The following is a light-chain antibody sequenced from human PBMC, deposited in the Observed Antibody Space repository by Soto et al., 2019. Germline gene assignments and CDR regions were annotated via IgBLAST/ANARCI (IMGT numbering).Light chain of an antibody. CDR1: QPISIY. CDR3: LQSSSTPPFT. V-gene: IGKV1-39*01. Sequence: DIQMTQSPSSLSASVGDRVTMTCRASQPISIYLNLYQQKPGRAPKILIYAASRLRSGVPSRFSADGSGTDFTLTIISLQPEDFATYYCLQSSSTPPFTFGPGTKVDLK. J-gene: IGKJ3*01. CDR2: AAS.